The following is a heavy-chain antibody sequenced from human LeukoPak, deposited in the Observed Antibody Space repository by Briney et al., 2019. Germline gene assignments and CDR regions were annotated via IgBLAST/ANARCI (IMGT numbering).Heavy chain of an antibody. D-gene: IGHD3-9*01. J-gene: IGHJ4*02. Sequence: PGGSLRLSCAASGFAFSSYAMIWVRQAPGKGLEWVSAISGSGGSTYYADSVKGRFTISRDNSKNTLYLQMNSLRAEDTAVYYCAKVRYFDWLLYKALDYWGQGTLVIVSS. CDR3: AKVRYFDWLLYKALDY. CDR1: GFAFSSYA. CDR2: ISGSGGST. V-gene: IGHV3-23*01.